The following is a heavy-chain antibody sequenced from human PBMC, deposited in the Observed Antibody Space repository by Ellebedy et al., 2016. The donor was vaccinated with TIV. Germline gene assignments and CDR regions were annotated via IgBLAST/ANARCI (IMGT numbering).Heavy chain of an antibody. CDR3: ARGIGDWYLDY. CDR1: GFSFSSYG. CDR2: IWFDGSYK. J-gene: IGHJ4*02. V-gene: IGHV3-33*01. Sequence: GESLKISCAVSGFSFSSYGMHWVRQAPGKGLEWLAVIWFDGSYKFYADSVKGRFTISRDNSKLYLQMNNLRDEDTAMYYCARGIGDWYLDYWGQGSLVTVSS. D-gene: IGHD2-21*02.